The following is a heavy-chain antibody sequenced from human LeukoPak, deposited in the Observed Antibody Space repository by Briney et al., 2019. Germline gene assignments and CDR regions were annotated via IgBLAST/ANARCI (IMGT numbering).Heavy chain of an antibody. CDR1: GFTFNNYA. CDR3: AKEPREYCSSTSCPNWFDS. D-gene: IGHD2-2*01. J-gene: IGHJ5*01. CDR2: ISASCGTT. Sequence: GGSLRLSCAASGFTFNNYAMSWVRQAPGKGLEWVSAISASCGTTYYADSVKGRFTISRDNSENTLFLQMNSLRAEDTAVYYCAKEPREYCSSTSCPNWFDSWGQGTLVTVSS. V-gene: IGHV3-23*01.